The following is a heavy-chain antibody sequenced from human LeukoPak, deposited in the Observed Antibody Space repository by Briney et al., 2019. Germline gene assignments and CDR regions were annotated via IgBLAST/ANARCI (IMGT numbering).Heavy chain of an antibody. J-gene: IGHJ4*02. Sequence: PGGSLRLSCAASGFTFSSSAMSWVRQAPGKGLEWVSAISNNGGYTYYADSVQGRFTISRDNSKSTLCLQMNSLRAEDTAVYYCAKDRYGGYEFDYWGQGTLVTVSS. CDR1: GFTFSSSA. CDR3: AKDRYGGYEFDY. V-gene: IGHV3-23*01. D-gene: IGHD5-12*01. CDR2: ISNNGGYT.